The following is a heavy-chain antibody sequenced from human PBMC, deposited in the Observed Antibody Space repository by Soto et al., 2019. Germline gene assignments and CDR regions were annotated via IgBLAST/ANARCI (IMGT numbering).Heavy chain of an antibody. Sequence: SETLSLTCTVSGVSISSSSYYWGWIRQPPGKGLEWIGSIYYSGSTYYNPSLKSRVTISVDTSKNQFSLKLSSVTAADTAVYYCERKLGIAAHVGYDYWGQGTLVTV. V-gene: IGHV4-39*01. D-gene: IGHD6-6*01. CDR2: IYYSGST. J-gene: IGHJ4*02. CDR3: ERKLGIAAHVGYDY. CDR1: GVSISSSSYY.